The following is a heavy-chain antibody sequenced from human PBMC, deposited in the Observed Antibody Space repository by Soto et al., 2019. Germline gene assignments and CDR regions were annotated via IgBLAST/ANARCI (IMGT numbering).Heavy chain of an antibody. J-gene: IGHJ1*01. CDR2: ISFDGSNK. V-gene: IGHV3-30*03. CDR1: GLTFSTYA. D-gene: IGHD2-15*01. Sequence: PVGSLRLSCAASGLTFSTYAMYWVRQAPGKGLEWVAVISFDGSNKFYADSVRGRFTISRDNSKNTLYLRMHSLSAEDTAVYYCASPNCNRGSCYWACFGSWGQGTLVTVSS. CDR3: ASPNCNRGSCYWACFGS.